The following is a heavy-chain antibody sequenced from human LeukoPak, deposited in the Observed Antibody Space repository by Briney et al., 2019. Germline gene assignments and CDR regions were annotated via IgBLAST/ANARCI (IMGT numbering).Heavy chain of an antibody. CDR1: RFTVGSND. CDR2: IYSGGST. V-gene: IGHV3-66*01. J-gene: IGHJ4*02. Sequence: GESLTLSCADYRFTVGSNDMSGVLQAPRKSLERVSVIYSGGSTYYADSVKGRFTISRDNSKNTLYLQMNSLRAEDTAVYYCAREFAYCGGDCYPSYFDYWGQGTLVTVSS. CDR3: AREFAYCGGDCYPSYFDY. D-gene: IGHD2-21*02.